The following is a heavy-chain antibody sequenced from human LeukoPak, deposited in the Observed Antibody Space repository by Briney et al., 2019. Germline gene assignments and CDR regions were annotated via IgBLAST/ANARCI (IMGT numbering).Heavy chain of an antibody. J-gene: IGHJ4*02. V-gene: IGHV3-48*04. CDR2: ISSSSSTI. CDR1: GFTFSSYS. D-gene: IGHD6-19*01. CDR3: ARVLRSGAVAGIFDY. Sequence: GSLRLSCAASGFTFSSYSMNWVRQAPGKGLEWVSYISSSSSTIYYADSVKGRFTISRDNAKNSLYLQMNSLRAEDTAVYYCARVLRSGAVAGIFDYWGQGTLVTVSS.